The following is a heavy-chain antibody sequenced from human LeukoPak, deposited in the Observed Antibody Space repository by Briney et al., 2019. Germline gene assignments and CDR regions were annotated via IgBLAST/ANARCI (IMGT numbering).Heavy chain of an antibody. CDR1: GFTFSSYS. V-gene: IGHV3-21*01. J-gene: IGHJ3*02. CDR2: ISSSSSYI. CDR3: ARDQEDVFDI. Sequence: GRSLRLSCAASGFTFSSYSMNWVRQAPGKGLEWVSSISSSSSYIYYADSVKGRFTISRDNAKNSLYLQMDSLRAEDTAVFYCARDQEDVFDIWGQGTMVTVSS.